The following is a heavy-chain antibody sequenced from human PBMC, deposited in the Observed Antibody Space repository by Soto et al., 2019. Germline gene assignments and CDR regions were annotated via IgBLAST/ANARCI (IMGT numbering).Heavy chain of an antibody. CDR3: ARVYRGAYYDFWRGYPDLDY. Sequence: ASVKVSCKASGYTFTSYGISWVRQAPGQGLEWMGWISAYNGNTNYAQKLQGRVTMTTDTSTSTAYMQLRSLSTADTAVYYCARVYRGAYYDFWRGYPDLDYWGQGTLVTVSS. V-gene: IGHV1-18*01. J-gene: IGHJ4*02. CDR2: ISAYNGNT. CDR1: GYTFTSYG. D-gene: IGHD3-3*01.